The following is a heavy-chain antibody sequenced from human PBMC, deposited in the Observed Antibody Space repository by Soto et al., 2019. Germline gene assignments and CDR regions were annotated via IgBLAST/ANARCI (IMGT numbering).Heavy chain of an antibody. D-gene: IGHD2-2*02. Sequence: QVQLVQSGAEVKKPGASVKVSCKASGYTFTSYAMHWVRQAPGQRLEWMGWINAGNGNTKYSQKFQGRVTITRDTSASTAYMELSSLRSEDTAVYYCARQEGSDIVLVPAAITQYYYYYYGMDVWGQGTTVTVSS. CDR3: ARQEGSDIVLVPAAITQYYYYYYGMDV. J-gene: IGHJ6*02. V-gene: IGHV1-3*01. CDR1: GYTFTSYA. CDR2: INAGNGNT.